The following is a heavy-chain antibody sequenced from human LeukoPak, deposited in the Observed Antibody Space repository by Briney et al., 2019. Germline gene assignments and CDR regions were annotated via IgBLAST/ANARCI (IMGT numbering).Heavy chain of an antibody. V-gene: IGHV1-2*02. CDR1: GYTFTGYY. D-gene: IGHD2-15*01. Sequence: ASVRVSCKASGYTFTGYYMHRVRQAPGQGLEWMGWINPNSGGTYSAQKFQGRVTMTRDTSISTAYMELSRLRSDDTAVYYCARDRYCSGGTCYFTDDYWGQGTLVTVSS. CDR2: INPNSGGT. CDR3: ARDRYCSGGTCYFTDDY. J-gene: IGHJ4*02.